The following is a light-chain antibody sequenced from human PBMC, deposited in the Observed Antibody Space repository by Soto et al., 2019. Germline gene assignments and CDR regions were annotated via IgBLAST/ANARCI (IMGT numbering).Light chain of an antibody. Sequence: ELVLTQSPGTLSLSPGERATLSCRASQSVDINYLAWYQQKPGQAPRLLFYAASRRATDIPDRFSGSGSGTDFTLTISRLEPEDVAVYYPPQSANLPWTFLQGT. CDR2: AAS. J-gene: IGKJ1*01. CDR1: QSVDINY. CDR3: PQSANLPWT. V-gene: IGKV3-20*01.